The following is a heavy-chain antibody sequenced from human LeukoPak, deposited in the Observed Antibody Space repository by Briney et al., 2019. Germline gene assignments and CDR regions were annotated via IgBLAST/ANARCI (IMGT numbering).Heavy chain of an antibody. CDR1: GGSFSGYY. J-gene: IGHJ4*02. V-gene: IGHV4-34*01. CDR3: ARGHYQFPY. CDR2: INHSGST. Sequence: ASETLSLTCAVYGGSFSGYYWSWIRQPPGKGLEWIGEINHSGSTNYNPSLKSRVTISVDTSKNQFSLKLSSVTAADTAVYYCARGHYQFPYWGQGTLVTVSS. D-gene: IGHD3-10*01.